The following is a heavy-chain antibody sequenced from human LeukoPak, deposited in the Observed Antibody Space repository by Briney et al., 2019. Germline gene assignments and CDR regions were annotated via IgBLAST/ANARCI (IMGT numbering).Heavy chain of an antibody. D-gene: IGHD3-10*01. Sequence: GGSLRLSCAASGFTFSSYSMNWVRQAPGKGLEWVSYISSSSSTIYYADSVKGRFTISRDNAKNSLYLQMNSLRAEDTAVYYCARALPGSEFDYWGQGTLVTVSS. CDR2: ISSSSSTI. V-gene: IGHV3-48*01. J-gene: IGHJ4*02. CDR1: GFTFSSYS. CDR3: ARALPGSEFDY.